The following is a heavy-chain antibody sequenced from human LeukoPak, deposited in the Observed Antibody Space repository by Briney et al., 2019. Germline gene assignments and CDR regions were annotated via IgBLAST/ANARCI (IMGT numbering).Heavy chain of an antibody. CDR1: GGSISSYY. V-gene: IGHV4-59*01. CDR2: IYYSGST. D-gene: IGHD5-24*01. CDR3: ASLARDGYFWYFDL. Sequence: SETLSLTCTVSGGSISSYYWSWIRQPPGKGLEWIGYIYYSGSTNYNPSLKSRVTISVDTSKNQFSLKLSSVTAADTAVYYCASLARDGYFWYFDLWGRGTLVTVSS. J-gene: IGHJ2*01.